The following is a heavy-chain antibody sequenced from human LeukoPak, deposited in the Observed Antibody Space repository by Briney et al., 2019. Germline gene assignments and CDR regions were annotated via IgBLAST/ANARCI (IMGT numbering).Heavy chain of an antibody. CDR3: ARGSLGYCSSTSCYSFDY. V-gene: IGHV3-66*02. CDR2: IYSGGST. D-gene: IGHD2-2*01. J-gene: IGHJ4*02. Sequence: GGSLRLSCAASGFKFDDYAMHWVRQVPGKGLEWVSVIYSGGSTYYADSVKGRFTISRDNSKNTLYLQMNSLRAEDTAVYYCARGSLGYCSSTSCYSFDYWGQGTLVTVSS. CDR1: GFKFDDYA.